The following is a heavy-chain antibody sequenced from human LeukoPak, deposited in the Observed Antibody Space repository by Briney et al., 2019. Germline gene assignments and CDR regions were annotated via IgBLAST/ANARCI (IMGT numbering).Heavy chain of an antibody. J-gene: IGHJ6*03. CDR2: IIPIFGTA. V-gene: IGHV1-69*06. D-gene: IGHD6-13*01. CDR3: ARAVSWKYYYYMDV. Sequence: ASVKVSCKASGYTFTSYGISWVRQAPGQGLEWMGGIIPIFGTANYAQKFQGRVRITADKSTSTAYMELSSLRSEDTAVYYCARAVSWKYYYYMDVWGKGTTVTVSS. CDR1: GYTFTSYG.